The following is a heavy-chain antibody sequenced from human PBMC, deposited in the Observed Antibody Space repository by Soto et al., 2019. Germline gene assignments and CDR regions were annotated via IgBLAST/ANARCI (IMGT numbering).Heavy chain of an antibody. J-gene: IGHJ6*02. CDR3: ARQRYYYDSSGYPDYYGMDV. Sequence: PGESLKISCKGSGYSFTSYWIGWVRQMPGKGLEWMGIIYPGDSDTRYSPSFQGQVTISADKSISTAYLQWSSLKASDTAMYYCARQRYYYDSSGYPDYYGMDVWGQGTMVTVSS. CDR2: IYPGDSDT. CDR1: GYSFTSYW. D-gene: IGHD3-22*01. V-gene: IGHV5-51*01.